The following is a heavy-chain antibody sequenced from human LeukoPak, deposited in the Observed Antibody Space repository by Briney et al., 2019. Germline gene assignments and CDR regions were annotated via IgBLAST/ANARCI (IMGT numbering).Heavy chain of an antibody. V-gene: IGHV1-18*01. CDR2: ISVYSGNT. J-gene: IGHJ4*02. CDR3: ARDPGSDYHFDY. D-gene: IGHD4-17*01. CDR1: GYTFNSYG. Sequence: ASVKVSCKASGYTFNSYGISWARQAPGQGLEWMGWISVYSGNTNYAQKLQGRVTMTTDTSTSTTYMELRSLRSDDTAVYYCARDPGSDYHFDYWGQGTLVTVSS.